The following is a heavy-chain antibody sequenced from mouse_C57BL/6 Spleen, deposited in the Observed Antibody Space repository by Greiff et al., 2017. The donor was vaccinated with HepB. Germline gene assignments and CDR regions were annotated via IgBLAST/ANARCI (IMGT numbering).Heavy chain of an antibody. Sequence: EVQLQQPGAELVKPGASVKLSCKASGYTFTSYWMHWVKQSNGKSLEWIGVINPNYGTTSYNQKFKGKATLTVDQSSSTAYMQLNSLTSEDSAVYYCARGAYYGSSYGRYFDVWGTGTTVTVSS. D-gene: IGHD1-1*01. CDR3: ARGAYYGSSYGRYFDV. J-gene: IGHJ1*03. CDR1: GYTFTSYW. V-gene: IGHV1-39*01. CDR2: INPNYGTT.